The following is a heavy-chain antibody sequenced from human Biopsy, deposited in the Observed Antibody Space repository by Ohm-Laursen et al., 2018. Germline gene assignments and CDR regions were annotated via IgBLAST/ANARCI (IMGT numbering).Heavy chain of an antibody. CDR2: ISNSGSII. V-gene: IGHV3-11*01. CDR3: ARRIPLYGMDV. Sequence: SLRLSCAASGFNFNDYYMTWIRQAPGKGLEWVSHISNSGSIIYYADSVRGRFTISRDNGEYSLFLQMNSLRVDDTAVYYCARRIPLYGMDVWGQGTTVTVSS. J-gene: IGHJ6*02. CDR1: GFNFNDYY. D-gene: IGHD2-2*02.